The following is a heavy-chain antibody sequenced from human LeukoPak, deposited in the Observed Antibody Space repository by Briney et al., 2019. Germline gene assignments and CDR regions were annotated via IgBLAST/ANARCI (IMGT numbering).Heavy chain of an antibody. CDR2: IIPIFGTP. V-gene: IGHV1-69*13. J-gene: IGHJ4*02. Sequence: WASVKVSCKASGDTFGNSAFSWVRQAPGQGLEWMGGIIPIFGTPNYAQKFQGRVTISADESTSTVYMELSSLRSEDTAVFYCARDEIAVAGFGTFDYWGQGTLVTVSS. D-gene: IGHD6-19*01. CDR3: ARDEIAVAGFGTFDY. CDR1: GDTFGNSA.